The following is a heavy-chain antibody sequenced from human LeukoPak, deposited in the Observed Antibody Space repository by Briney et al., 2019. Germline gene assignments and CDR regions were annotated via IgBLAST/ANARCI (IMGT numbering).Heavy chain of an antibody. V-gene: IGHV4-59*08. D-gene: IGHD6-13*01. CDR2: IDYSGRT. Sequence: SETLSLTCTVSGDSINDYYWGWIRQPPGKGLEFIGYIDYSGRTKYNPSLQSRVTISVDPSKNQFSLKLSSVTAAGTAVYYCARRRAEGGSNGHYNWFDPWGQGTLVTVSS. CDR3: ARRRAEGGSNGHYNWFDP. J-gene: IGHJ5*02. CDR1: GDSINDYY.